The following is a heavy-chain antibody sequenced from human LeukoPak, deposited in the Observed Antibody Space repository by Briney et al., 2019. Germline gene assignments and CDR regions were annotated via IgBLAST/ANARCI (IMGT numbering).Heavy chain of an antibody. V-gene: IGHV1-69*04. J-gene: IGHJ5*02. Sequence: SVKVSCKASGGTFSSYAISWVRQAPGQGLEWMGRINPILGIANYAQKFQGRVTITADKSTSTAYMELSSLRSEDTAVYYCARVVTGIAVAGNGGNWFDPWGQGTLVTVSS. CDR3: ARVVTGIAVAGNGGNWFDP. D-gene: IGHD6-19*01. CDR1: GGTFSSYA. CDR2: INPILGIA.